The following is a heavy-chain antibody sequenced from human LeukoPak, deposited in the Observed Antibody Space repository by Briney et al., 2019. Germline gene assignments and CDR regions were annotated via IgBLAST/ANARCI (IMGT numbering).Heavy chain of an antibody. CDR1: GFTFDDYA. CDR3: ARAPSPPIFGGNPYYFDY. D-gene: IGHD3-3*01. Sequence: GGSLRLSCAASGFTFDDYAMHWVRQAPGKGLEWVSLISWDGGSTYYADSVKGRFTISRDNSKNSLYLQMNSLRAEDTALYYCARAPSPPIFGGNPYYFDYWGQGTLVTVSS. V-gene: IGHV3-43D*04. CDR2: ISWDGGST. J-gene: IGHJ4*02.